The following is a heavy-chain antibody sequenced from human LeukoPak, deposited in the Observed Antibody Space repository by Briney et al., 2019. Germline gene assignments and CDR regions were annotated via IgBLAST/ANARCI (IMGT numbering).Heavy chain of an antibody. D-gene: IGHD4-17*01. CDR1: GYTFTSYG. J-gene: IGHJ4*02. CDR3: AGWYGDYVGLDY. V-gene: IGHV1-18*01. Sequence: ASVKVSCKASGYTFTSYGISWVRQAPGQGGEWMGCISVYNSTTNYAQKLQGRVTMTTDTSTSTAYMELRSLRSDDTAVYYCAGWYGDYVGLDYWGQGTLVTVSS. CDR2: ISVYNSTT.